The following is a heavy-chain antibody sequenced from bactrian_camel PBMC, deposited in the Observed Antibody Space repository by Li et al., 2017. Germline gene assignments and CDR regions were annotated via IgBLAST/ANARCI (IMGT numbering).Heavy chain of an antibody. Sequence: VQLVESGGGSVEAGGSLRLSCAASGYTPRTYCMSWFRQVPGKEREVIAGVDRDGTADYVDSVKGRFTISRDNAENTLKLQMNALKTEDTATYYCAAERRPAAGFCRVARYYIMQDWGKGTQVTVS. D-gene: IGHD6*01. J-gene: IGHJ7*01. V-gene: IGHV3S67*01. CDR1: GYTPRTYC. CDR2: VDRDGTA.